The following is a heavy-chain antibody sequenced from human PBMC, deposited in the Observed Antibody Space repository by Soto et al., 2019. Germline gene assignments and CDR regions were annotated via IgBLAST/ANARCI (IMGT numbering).Heavy chain of an antibody. J-gene: IGHJ6*02. Sequence: ASVKVSCKASGFTFSSYAMSWVRQAPGKGLEWVSAISGSGGSTYYADSVKGRFTISRDNSKSTLYLQMNSLRAEDTAVYYCAKSEIVVPAAIVLYYYYGMDVWGQGTTVTVSS. CDR3: AKSEIVVPAAIVLYYYYGMDV. CDR1: GFTFSSYA. V-gene: IGHV3-23*01. D-gene: IGHD2-2*01. CDR2: ISGSGGST.